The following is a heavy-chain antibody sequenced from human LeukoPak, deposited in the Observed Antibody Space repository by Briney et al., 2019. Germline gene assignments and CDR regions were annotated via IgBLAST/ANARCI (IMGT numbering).Heavy chain of an antibody. CDR1: GYSFTSHD. V-gene: IGHV1-8*01. CDR2: MSPNSGNT. J-gene: IGHJ4*02. Sequence: ASVKVSCKASGYSFTSHDINWVRQATGQGLECMGWMSPNSGNTGYAQKFQDRVTMTRNTSISTAYLELSSLGSEDTAMYYCASALKRGSAGTLIDHWGQGTLVTVSS. D-gene: IGHD6-13*01. CDR3: ASALKRGSAGTLIDH.